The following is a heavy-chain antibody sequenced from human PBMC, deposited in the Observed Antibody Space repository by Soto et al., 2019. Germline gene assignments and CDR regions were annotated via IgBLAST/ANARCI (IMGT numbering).Heavy chain of an antibody. Sequence: GGSLRLSCAASGFTFSSYSMNWVRQAPGKGLEWVSSISSSSSYIYYADSVKGRFTISRDNAKNSLYLQMNSLRAEDTAVYYCARDLITALGYCSGGSCYSRDYYFDYWGQGTLVTVSS. V-gene: IGHV3-21*01. CDR1: GFTFSSYS. CDR3: ARDLITALGYCSGGSCYSRDYYFDY. D-gene: IGHD2-15*01. CDR2: ISSSSSYI. J-gene: IGHJ4*02.